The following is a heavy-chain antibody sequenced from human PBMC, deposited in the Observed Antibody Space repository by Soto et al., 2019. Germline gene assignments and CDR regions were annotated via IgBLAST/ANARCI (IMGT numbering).Heavy chain of an antibody. J-gene: IGHJ4*02. CDR3: ARADHNTANFDY. Sequence: SVKVSCKASGGTFSSYTISWVRQAPGQGLEWMGRIIPILGIANYAQKFQGRVTITADKSTSTAYMELSSLRSEDTAVYYCARADHNTANFDYWGQGTLVTVSS. CDR1: GGTFSSYT. V-gene: IGHV1-69*02. CDR2: IIPILGIA. D-gene: IGHD6-25*01.